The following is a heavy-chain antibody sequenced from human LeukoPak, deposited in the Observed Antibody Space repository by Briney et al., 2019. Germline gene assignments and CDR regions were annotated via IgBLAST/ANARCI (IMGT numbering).Heavy chain of an antibody. CDR2: ISSSSSYI. J-gene: IGHJ5*02. D-gene: IGHD6-19*01. CDR3: ARAQYSSGWGNWFDP. V-gene: IGHV3-21*01. CDR1: GFTFSSYS. Sequence: GGSLRLSCAASGFTFSSYSMNWVRQAPGKGLEWVSSISSSSSYIYYADSVKGRFTISRDNAKNSLYLQMNSLRAEDTAVYYCARAQYSSGWGNWFDPWGQGTLVTVSS.